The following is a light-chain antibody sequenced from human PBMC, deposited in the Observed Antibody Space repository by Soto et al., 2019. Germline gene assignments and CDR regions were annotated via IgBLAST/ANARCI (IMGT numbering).Light chain of an antibody. Sequence: DIQMTQSPSTLSASVGDRVTITCWASQSISSWLAWYQQKPGKAPKLLIYKASSLESGVPSRFSGSGSGTEFTLTISSLQPDDFATYYCQQYNSYSGITFGQGTRLESK. J-gene: IGKJ5*01. CDR2: KAS. V-gene: IGKV1-5*03. CDR1: QSISSW. CDR3: QQYNSYSGIT.